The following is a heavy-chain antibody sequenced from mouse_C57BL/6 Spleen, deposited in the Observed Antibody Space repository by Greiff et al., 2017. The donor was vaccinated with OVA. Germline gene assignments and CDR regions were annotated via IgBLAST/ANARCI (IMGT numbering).Heavy chain of an antibody. J-gene: IGHJ2*01. Sequence: QVQLQQPGAELVKPGASVKLSCKASGYTFTSYWMHWVKQRPGRGLEWIGRIDPNSGGTKYTEKFKSKATLTVDKPSSTAYMQLSSLTSEDSAVYYCARCELTVVAPNFDYWGQGTTLTVSS. CDR2: IDPNSGGT. D-gene: IGHD1-1*01. CDR3: ARCELTVVAPNFDY. CDR1: GYTFTSYW. V-gene: IGHV1-72*01.